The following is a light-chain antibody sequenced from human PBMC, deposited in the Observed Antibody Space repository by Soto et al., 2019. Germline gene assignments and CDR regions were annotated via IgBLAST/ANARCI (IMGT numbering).Light chain of an antibody. J-gene: IGLJ1*01. CDR1: SSDVGGYNY. CDR3: SSYISSSTL. V-gene: IGLV2-14*01. CDR2: DVS. Sequence: QSALTQPASVSGSPGQSITIPCTGTSSDVGGYNYVSWYQQHPGKAPKLMIYDVSNRPSGVSKRFSGSKSGNTASLTISGLQAEDEADYYCSSYISSSTLFGTGTKVTVL.